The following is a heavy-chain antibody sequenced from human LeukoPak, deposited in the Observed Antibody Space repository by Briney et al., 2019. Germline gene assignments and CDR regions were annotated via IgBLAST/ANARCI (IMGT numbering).Heavy chain of an antibody. J-gene: IGHJ3*02. D-gene: IGHD3-22*01. V-gene: IGHV3-21*01. CDR1: GFTFSSYS. CDR3: ARDRARAYYYDSSGYYVGSAFDI. Sequence: PGGSLRLSCAAPGFTFSSYSMNWVRQAPGKGLEWVSSISSSSSYIYYADSVKGRFTISRDNAKNSLYLQMNSLRAEDTAVYYCARDRARAYYYDSSGYYVGSAFDIWGQGTMVTVSS. CDR2: ISSSSSYI.